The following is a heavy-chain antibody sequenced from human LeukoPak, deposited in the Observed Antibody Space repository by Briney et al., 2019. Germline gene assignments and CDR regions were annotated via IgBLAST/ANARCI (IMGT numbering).Heavy chain of an antibody. CDR2: ISYDGSNK. V-gene: IGHV3-30*03. J-gene: IGHJ4*02. CDR3: AIQYQLLFCH. CDR1: GFTFSSYG. D-gene: IGHD2-2*01. Sequence: PGGSLRLSCAASGFTFSSYGMHWVRQAPGKGLEWVAVISYDGSNKYYADSVKGRFTISRDNSKNTLYLQMNSLRAEDTAVYYCAIQYQLLFCHWGQGTLVTVSS.